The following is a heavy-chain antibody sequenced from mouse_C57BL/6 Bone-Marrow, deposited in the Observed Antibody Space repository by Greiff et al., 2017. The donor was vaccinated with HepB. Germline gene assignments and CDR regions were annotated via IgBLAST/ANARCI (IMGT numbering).Heavy chain of an antibody. J-gene: IGHJ1*03. CDR2: IYPGSGST. V-gene: IGHV1-55*01. Sequence: VKLMESGAELVKPGASVKMSCKASGYTFTSYWITWVKQRPGQGLEWIGDIYPGSGSTNYNEKFKSKATLTVDTSSSTAYMQLSSLTSEDSAVYYCARRGDWYFDVWGTGTTVTVSS. CDR3: ARRGDWYFDV. CDR1: GYTFTSYW.